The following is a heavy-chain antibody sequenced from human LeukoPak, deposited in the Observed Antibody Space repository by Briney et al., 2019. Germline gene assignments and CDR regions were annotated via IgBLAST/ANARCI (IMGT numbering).Heavy chain of an antibody. V-gene: IGHV3-53*01. CDR3: ARDMIRGYFDY. D-gene: IGHD3-16*01. CDR1: GFTVSSNY. J-gene: IGHJ4*02. CDR2: IYSGGST. Sequence: GGSLRLSCAASGFTVSSNYMSWVRQAPGKGLEWVSVIYSGGSTYYADSVKGRFTISRDNSKNTLYLQMNSLRAEDTAVYYCARDMIRGYFDYWGQGTLSPSPQ.